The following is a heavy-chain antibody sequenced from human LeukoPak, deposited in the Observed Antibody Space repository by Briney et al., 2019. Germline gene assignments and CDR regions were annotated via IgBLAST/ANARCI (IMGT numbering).Heavy chain of an antibody. CDR2: INPNSGGT. D-gene: IGHD2/OR15-2a*01. V-gene: IGHV1-2*02. J-gene: IGHJ4*02. CDR1: GYTFTGYY. CDR3: ARKLSQNYYFDY. Sequence: ASVKVSCKASGYTFTGYYMHWVRQAPGQGLEWMGWINPNSGGTNYAQKFQGRVTMTRDTSISTAHMELSRLRSDDTAVYYCARKLSQNYYFDYWGQGTLVTVSS.